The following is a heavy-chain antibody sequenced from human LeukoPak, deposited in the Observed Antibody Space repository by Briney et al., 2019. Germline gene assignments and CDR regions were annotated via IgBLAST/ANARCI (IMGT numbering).Heavy chain of an antibody. CDR3: ARRAYSSGWFTFDY. J-gene: IGHJ4*02. V-gene: IGHV1-18*01. CDR1: GYTFTSSG. D-gene: IGHD6-19*01. Sequence: ASVKVSCEASGYTFTSSGISCVRQARGQGLEWLGWISAYNCNTKYAQKRQGRVTMTTDTSTSTAYMELRSLRSDDTAVYYCARRAYSSGWFTFDYWGQGTLVTVSS. CDR2: ISAYNCNT.